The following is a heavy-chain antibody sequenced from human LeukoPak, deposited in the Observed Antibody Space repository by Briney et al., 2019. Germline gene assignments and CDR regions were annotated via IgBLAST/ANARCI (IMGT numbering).Heavy chain of an antibody. CDR2: ISTYNGNT. CDR1: GYTFTSYG. V-gene: IGHV1-18*01. D-gene: IGHD3-10*01. Sequence: ASVKDSCKASGYTFTSYGISWVRQAPGQGLEWMGWISTYNGNTNYAQKLQGRVTMTTDTSTSTAYMELRSLRSDDTAVYYCASTRFGELLYFDYWGQGTLVTVSS. J-gene: IGHJ4*02. CDR3: ASTRFGELLYFDY.